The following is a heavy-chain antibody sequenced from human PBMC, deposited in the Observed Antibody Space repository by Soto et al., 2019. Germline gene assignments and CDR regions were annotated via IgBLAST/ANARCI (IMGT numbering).Heavy chain of an antibody. V-gene: IGHV4-34*01. J-gene: IGHJ4*02. D-gene: IGHD2-2*01. CDR2: INHSGST. Sequence: ETLSLTCAVYGGSFSGYYWSWIRQPPVKGLEWIGEINHSGSTNYNPSLKSRVTISVDTSKNQFSLKLSSVTAADTAVYYCAGRAPRTQIDYWGQGTLVTVSS. CDR1: GGSFSGYY. CDR3: AGRAPRTQIDY.